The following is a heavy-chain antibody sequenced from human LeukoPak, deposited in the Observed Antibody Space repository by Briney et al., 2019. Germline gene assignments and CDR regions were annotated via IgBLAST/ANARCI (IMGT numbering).Heavy chain of an antibody. CDR3: ARDYDSSGYYDPH. Sequence: GGSLRLSCAASGFTFSSYEMNWVRQAPGKGLEWVSYISSSGSTIYYADSVKGQFTISRDNAKNSLYLQMNSLRAEDTAVYYCARDYDSSGYYDPHWGQGTLVTVSS. V-gene: IGHV3-48*03. J-gene: IGHJ4*02. CDR1: GFTFSSYE. D-gene: IGHD3-22*01. CDR2: ISSSGSTI.